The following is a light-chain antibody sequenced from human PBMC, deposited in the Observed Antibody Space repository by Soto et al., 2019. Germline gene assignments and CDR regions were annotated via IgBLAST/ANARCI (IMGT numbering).Light chain of an antibody. V-gene: IGKV3-15*01. CDR3: QQHNNWPPXT. J-gene: IGKJ5*01. CDR1: QSVSSN. CDR2: GAS. Sequence: SPATLSVSPGERATLSCRASQSVSSNLAWYQQKPGQTPRLLIYGASTRATGIPARFSGSGSGTEFTLTISSLQSEDFAVYYCQQHNNWPPXTFGHGTRLEIK.